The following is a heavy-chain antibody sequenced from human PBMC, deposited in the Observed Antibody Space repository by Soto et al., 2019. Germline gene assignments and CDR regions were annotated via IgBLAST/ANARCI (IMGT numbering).Heavy chain of an antibody. CDR2: IDPSDSYT. J-gene: IGHJ3*02. CDR1: GYSFTSYW. Sequence: PGESLKISCKGSGYSFTSYWISRVRQMPGKGLEWMGRIDPSDSYTNYSPSFQGHVTISADKSISTAYLQWSSLKASDTAMYYCATPSQYYYDSSGYPIWGQGTMVTVSS. CDR3: ATPSQYYYDSSGYPI. V-gene: IGHV5-10-1*01. D-gene: IGHD3-22*01.